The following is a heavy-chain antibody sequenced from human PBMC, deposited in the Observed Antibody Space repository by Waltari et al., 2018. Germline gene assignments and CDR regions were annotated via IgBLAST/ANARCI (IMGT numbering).Heavy chain of an antibody. CDR2: IGTYNGIA. Sequence: QVHLVQSGPAVKRPGASVKVSCKASGYTFNPYGIRWVRQAPGHGLEWMGWIGTYNGIANYAQRVEDRVTMTVDSPTSTAYMELRNLRSDDTGIYYCARAGYGVPTYTYYGMDVWGQGTTVTVSS. CDR3: ARAGYGVPTYTYYGMDV. J-gene: IGHJ6*02. D-gene: IGHD5-18*01. V-gene: IGHV1-18*01. CDR1: GYTFNPYG.